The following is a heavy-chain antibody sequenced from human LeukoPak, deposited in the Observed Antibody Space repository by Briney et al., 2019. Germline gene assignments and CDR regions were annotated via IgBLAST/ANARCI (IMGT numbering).Heavy chain of an antibody. CDR2: IYYSGST. CDR3: ARAIGYDFWTLYYFDY. CDR1: GGSLSSYY. V-gene: IGHV4-59*01. Sequence: SETLSLTCTVSGGSLSSYYWSWIRQPPGKGLEWIGYIYYSGSTNYNPSLKSRVPISVDTSKNQFSLKLSSVTAALTAVYYCARAIGYDFWTLYYFDYWGQGTLVTVSS. D-gene: IGHD3-3*01. J-gene: IGHJ4*02.